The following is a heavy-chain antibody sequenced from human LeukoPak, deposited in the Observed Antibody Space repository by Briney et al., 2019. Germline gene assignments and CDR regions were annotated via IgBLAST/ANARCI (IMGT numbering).Heavy chain of an antibody. Sequence: PGGSLRLSCAGSGFTFSNSWMGWVRQAPGKGLEWVANVQHIGGETYYADSVKGRFTISRDNAKNSLYLQMNSLRAEDTAVYYCARDRNPMVRGVIGSFDYWGQGTLVTSPQ. J-gene: IGHJ4*02. CDR2: VQHIGGET. D-gene: IGHD3-10*01. CDR3: ARDRNPMVRGVIGSFDY. CDR1: GFTFSNSW. V-gene: IGHV3-7*03.